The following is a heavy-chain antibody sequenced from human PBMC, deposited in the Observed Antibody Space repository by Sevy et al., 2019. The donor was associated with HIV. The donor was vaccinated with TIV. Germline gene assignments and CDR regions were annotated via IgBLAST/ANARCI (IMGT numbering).Heavy chain of an antibody. CDR3: ARDFTGYNGMDV. CDR1: GFTFTTHG. CDR2: ISYHGRNK. Sequence: GGYLRLSCTASGFTFTTHGMHWVRQAPGKGLEWVAVISYHGRNKLYGSSVEGRFTLSRDNSKKTLYLQMNSLTTEDTAVYYCARDFTGYNGMDVWGQGTLVIVSS. J-gene: IGHJ6*02. D-gene: IGHD3-9*01. V-gene: IGHV3-30*03.